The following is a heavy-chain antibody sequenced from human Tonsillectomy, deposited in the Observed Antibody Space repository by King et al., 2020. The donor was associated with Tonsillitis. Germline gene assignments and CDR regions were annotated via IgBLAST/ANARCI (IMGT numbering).Heavy chain of an antibody. J-gene: IGHJ6*02. D-gene: IGHD1-26*01. CDR1: GFTFSSYA. CDR3: AGDHGVGATPGGYYYGLDV. Sequence: VQLVESGGGVVQPGRSLRVSCAASGFTFSSYAMHWVRQAPGKGLEWVAVISYDGSNKYYADFVKGRFTISRDNSKNTLYLQMYSLRDDDTAVYYCAGDHGVGATPGGYYYGLDVWGQGTTVTVSS. CDR2: ISYDGSNK. V-gene: IGHV3-30-3*01.